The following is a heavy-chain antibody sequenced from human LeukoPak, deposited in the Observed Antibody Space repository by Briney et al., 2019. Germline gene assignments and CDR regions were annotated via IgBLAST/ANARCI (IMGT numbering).Heavy chain of an antibody. D-gene: IGHD3-22*01. J-gene: IGHJ3*02. Sequence: SETLSLTCTVSGGSISSYYWSWIRQPPGKGLEGIGYIYYSGSTNYNPSLKSRVTISVDTSKNPFSLQPSSVTAAATAVYYCARVGEYYYDSSGYSLDAFDIWGQGTMVTASS. CDR2: IYYSGST. CDR3: ARVGEYYYDSSGYSLDAFDI. V-gene: IGHV4-59*01. CDR1: GGSISSYY.